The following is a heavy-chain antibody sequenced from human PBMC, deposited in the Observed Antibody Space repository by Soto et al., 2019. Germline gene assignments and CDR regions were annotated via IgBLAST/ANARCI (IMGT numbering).Heavy chain of an antibody. CDR1: GYTFTGYY. D-gene: IGHD6-6*01. Sequence: QVQLVQSGAEVKKPGASVKVTCKASGYTFTGYYMHWVRQAPGQGLEWMGWINPNSGGTNYAQKFQGWVTMTRDTSISTAYMELSRLRSDDTAVYYCARASHNSSSYYYYYGMDVWGQGTTVTVSS. CDR3: ARASHNSSSYYYYYGMDV. V-gene: IGHV1-2*04. J-gene: IGHJ6*02. CDR2: INPNSGGT.